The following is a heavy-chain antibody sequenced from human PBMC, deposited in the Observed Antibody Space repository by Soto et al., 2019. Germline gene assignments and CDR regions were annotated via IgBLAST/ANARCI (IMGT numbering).Heavy chain of an antibody. Sequence: GGSLRLSCAASGFTFSSYWMHWVRQAPGKGLVWVSRINSDGSSTTYADSVKGRFTISRDNAKNTLYLQMNSLRAEDTAVYYCARGLSPNYYDSSGYLNWFDPWGQGTLVTVSS. V-gene: IGHV3-74*01. CDR1: GFTFSSYW. D-gene: IGHD3-22*01. J-gene: IGHJ5*02. CDR2: INSDGSST. CDR3: ARGLSPNYYDSSGYLNWFDP.